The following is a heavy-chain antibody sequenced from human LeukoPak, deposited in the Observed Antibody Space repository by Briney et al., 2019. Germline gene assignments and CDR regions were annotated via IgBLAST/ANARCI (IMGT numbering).Heavy chain of an antibody. CDR1: GFTFSSYA. CDR2: IISSGGAT. CDR3: ARVPSSSWYYFDY. Sequence: PGGSLRLSCAASGFTFSSYAMCWVRQAPGEGLEWVSTIISSGGATYYADSVKGRFTISRDNAKNSLYLQMNSLRAEDTAVYYCARVPSSSWYYFDYWGQGTLVTVSS. J-gene: IGHJ4*02. D-gene: IGHD6-13*01. V-gene: IGHV3-23*01.